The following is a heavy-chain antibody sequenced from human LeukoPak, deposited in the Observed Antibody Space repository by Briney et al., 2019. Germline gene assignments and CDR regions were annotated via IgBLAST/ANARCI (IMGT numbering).Heavy chain of an antibody. CDR2: ISDSGANT. Sequence: GGSLRLSCAASGFTFSSYSMSWVRQAPGKGLEWVSIISDSGANTYYADSVRGRFTISRDNSKNTLYLQMNSLRAEDTAVYYCARDDYSNYVLDYWGQGTLVTVSS. CDR1: GFTFSSYS. D-gene: IGHD4-11*01. CDR3: ARDDYSNYVLDY. J-gene: IGHJ4*02. V-gene: IGHV3-23*01.